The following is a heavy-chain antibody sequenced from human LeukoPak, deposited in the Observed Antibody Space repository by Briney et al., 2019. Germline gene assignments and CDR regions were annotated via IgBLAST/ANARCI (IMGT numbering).Heavy chain of an antibody. D-gene: IGHD2-15*01. CDR2: IIPIFGTA. CDR1: GGTFSCYA. V-gene: IGHV1-69*06. CDR3: ARPIVEGIYYGMDV. Sequence: SVKVSCKASGGTFSCYAISWVRQAPGQGLEWMGGIIPIFGTANYAQKFQGRVTITADKSTSTAYMELSSLRSEDTAVYYCARPIVEGIYYGMDVWGKGTTVTVSS. J-gene: IGHJ6*04.